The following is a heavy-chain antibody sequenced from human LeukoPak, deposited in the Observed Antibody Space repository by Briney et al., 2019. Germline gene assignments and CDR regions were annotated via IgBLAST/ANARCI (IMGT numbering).Heavy chain of an antibody. CDR2: ISGSGGST. CDR3: ARDGTDYGGNDYVY. D-gene: IGHD4-23*01. Sequence: GGSLRLSCAASGFTFSNYAMNWVRQAPGKGLEWVSAISGSGGSTYNADSVKGRFTISRDNSKNTLYLQLNSLRAEDTAVYYCARDGTDYGGNDYVYWGQGTLVTLSS. J-gene: IGHJ4*02. CDR1: GFTFSNYA. V-gene: IGHV3-23*01.